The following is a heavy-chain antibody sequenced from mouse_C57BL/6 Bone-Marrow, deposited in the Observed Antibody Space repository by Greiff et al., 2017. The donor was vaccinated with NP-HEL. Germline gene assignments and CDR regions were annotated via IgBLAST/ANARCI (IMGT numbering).Heavy chain of an antibody. CDR1: GYTFTSYW. CDR2: IHPNSGST. J-gene: IGHJ3*01. CDR3: ARRGVEGSWFAY. D-gene: IGHD1-1*01. Sequence: QVQLQQPGAELVKPGASVKLSCKASGYTFTSYWMHWVKQRPGQGLEWIGMIHPNSGSTNYNEKFKSKATLTVDKSSSTAYMQLSSLTSEDSAVYFCARRGVEGSWFAYWGQGTLVTVSA. V-gene: IGHV1-64*01.